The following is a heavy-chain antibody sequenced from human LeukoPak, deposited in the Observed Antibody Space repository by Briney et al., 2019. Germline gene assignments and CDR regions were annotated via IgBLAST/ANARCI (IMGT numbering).Heavy chain of an antibody. D-gene: IGHD3-22*01. Sequence: KSGGSLRLSCAASGFTFSSYSKNWVRQAPGKGLEWVSSISSSSSYICYADSVKGRFTISRDNAKNSLYLQMNSLRAEDTAVYYCARDLAPYYYDSSGYYSGPFDYWGQGTLVTVSS. CDR3: ARDLAPYYYDSSGYYSGPFDY. CDR2: ISSSSSYI. J-gene: IGHJ4*02. CDR1: GFTFSSYS. V-gene: IGHV3-21*01.